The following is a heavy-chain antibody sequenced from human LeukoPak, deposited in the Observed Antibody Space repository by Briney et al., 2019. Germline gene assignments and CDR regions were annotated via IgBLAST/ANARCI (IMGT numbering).Heavy chain of an antibody. D-gene: IGHD6-19*01. J-gene: IGHJ4*02. CDR1: GSSISSYY. Sequence: SETLSFTCTVPGSSISSYYWSWIRQPAGKGLEWIGRIYTSGSTNYNPSLKSRVTMSVDTSKNQFSLKLSSVTAADTAVYYCAREVAGTVGEKYVEGIDYWGQGTLVTVSS. CDR3: AREVAGTVGEKYVEGIDY. V-gene: IGHV4-4*07. CDR2: IYTSGST.